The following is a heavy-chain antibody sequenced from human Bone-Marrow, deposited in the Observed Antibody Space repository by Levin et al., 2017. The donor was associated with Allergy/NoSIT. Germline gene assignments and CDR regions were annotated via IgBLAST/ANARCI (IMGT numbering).Heavy chain of an antibody. D-gene: IGHD6-13*01. CDR3: ARLSSPLGIAAAGTPDY. J-gene: IGHJ4*02. V-gene: IGHV5-10-1*01. Sequence: KVSCKGSGYIFTTYWISWVRQLPGKGLEWMGRIDPTDSYTNYSPSFEGHVTISADKSISTAYLQWSSLKASDTAMYYCARLSSPLGIAAAGTPDYWGQGTLVTVSS. CDR2: IDPTDSYT. CDR1: GYIFTTYW.